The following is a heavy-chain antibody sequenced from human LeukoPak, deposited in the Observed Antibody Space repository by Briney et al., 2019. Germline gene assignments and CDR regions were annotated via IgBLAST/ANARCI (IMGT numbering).Heavy chain of an antibody. CDR1: GYRFTSYW. CDR2: IYPGDSDT. Sequence: GESLKISCKGSGYRFTSYWIGWVRQMPGKGLEWMGIIYPGDSDTRYSPSFQGQVTISADKSISTAYLQWSSLKASDTAMYYCARGQYSGSYPYYFDYWGQGTLVTVSS. J-gene: IGHJ4*02. D-gene: IGHD1-26*01. CDR3: ARGQYSGSYPYYFDY. V-gene: IGHV5-51*01.